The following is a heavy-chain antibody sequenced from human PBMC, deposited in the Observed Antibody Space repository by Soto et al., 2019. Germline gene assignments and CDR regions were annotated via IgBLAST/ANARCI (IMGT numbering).Heavy chain of an antibody. CDR3: ARGYYGSGSYYHRYFDY. V-gene: IGHV1-69*13. CDR1: GGTFSSYA. D-gene: IGHD3-10*01. J-gene: IGHJ4*02. Sequence: SVKVSCKASGGTFSSYAISWVRQAPGQGLEWMGGIIPIFGTANYAQKFQGRVTITADESTSTAYMELSSLRSEDTAVYYCARGYYGSGSYYHRYFDYWGQGTLVTVSS. CDR2: IIPIFGTA.